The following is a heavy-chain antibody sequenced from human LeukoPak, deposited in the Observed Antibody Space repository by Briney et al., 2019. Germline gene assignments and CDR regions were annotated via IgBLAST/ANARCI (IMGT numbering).Heavy chain of an antibody. CDR3: ARGYGNYGY. CDR2: IKQDGSEK. CDR1: GSTFSSYW. V-gene: IGHV3-7*01. J-gene: IGHJ4*02. Sequence: GGSLRLSCAASGSTFSSYWMSWVRQAPGKGLEWVANIKQDGSEKYYVDSVKGRFTISRDNAKNSLYLQMNSLRAEDTAVYYCARGYGNYGYWGQGTPVTVSS. D-gene: IGHD4-11*01.